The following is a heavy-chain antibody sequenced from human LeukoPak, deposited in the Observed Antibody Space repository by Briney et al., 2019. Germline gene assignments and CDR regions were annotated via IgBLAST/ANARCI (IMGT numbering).Heavy chain of an antibody. CDR1: GYTFTSYG. CDR3: ARGGYYDSSGYYCLA. V-gene: IGHV1-18*01. CDR2: IGAYNGNT. D-gene: IGHD3-22*01. J-gene: IGHJ4*02. Sequence: ASVKVSCKASGYTFTSYGISWVRQAPGQGLEWMGWIGAYNGNTNYAQKLQGRVTMTTDTSTSTAYMELRSLRSDDTAVYYCARGGYYDSSGYYCLAWGQGTLVTVSS.